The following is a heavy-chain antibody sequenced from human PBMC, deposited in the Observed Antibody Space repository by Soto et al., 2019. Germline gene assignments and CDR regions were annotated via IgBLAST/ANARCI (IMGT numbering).Heavy chain of an antibody. Sequence: GGSLRLSCAASGFTFSSCAMGWVRQAPGKGLEWVSDIIDSGGGTTDYAAPVKGRFTISRDDSKNTLYLQMNSLKTEDTAVYYCTTGPYSKVYYYYGMDVWGQGTTVTVSS. V-gene: IGHV3-15*01. CDR1: GFTFSSCA. D-gene: IGHD4-4*01. CDR3: TTGPYSKVYYYYGMDV. J-gene: IGHJ6*02. CDR2: IIDSGGGTT.